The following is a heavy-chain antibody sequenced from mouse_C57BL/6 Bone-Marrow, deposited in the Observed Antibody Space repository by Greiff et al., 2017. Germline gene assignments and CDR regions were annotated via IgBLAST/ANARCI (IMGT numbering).Heavy chain of an antibody. V-gene: IGHV1-64*01. Sequence: QVQLQQPGAELVKPGASVKLSCKASGYTFTSYWMHWVKQRPGQGLEWIGMIHPNSGSTNYNEKFKGKATLTVDKSSSTAYMQLSSLTSEDSAVYYCANDYDGAMDDWGKGTSVTVSS. CDR2: IHPNSGST. CDR1: GYTFTSYW. CDR3: ANDYDGAMDD. D-gene: IGHD2-4*01. J-gene: IGHJ4*01.